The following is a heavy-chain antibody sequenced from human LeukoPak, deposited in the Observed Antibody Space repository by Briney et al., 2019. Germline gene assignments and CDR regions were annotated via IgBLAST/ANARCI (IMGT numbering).Heavy chain of an antibody. D-gene: IGHD3-3*01. CDR1: GFTFSSYA. J-gene: IGHJ4*02. Sequence: PGGSLRLSCAASGFTFSSYAMSWVRQAPGKGLEWVSGISGSGGSTYYADSVKGRFTISRDNSKNTLYLQMNSLRADDTAVYYCAKNPYMDFWSGYPYYFDYWGQGTLVTVSS. V-gene: IGHV3-23*01. CDR2: ISGSGGST. CDR3: AKNPYMDFWSGYPYYFDY.